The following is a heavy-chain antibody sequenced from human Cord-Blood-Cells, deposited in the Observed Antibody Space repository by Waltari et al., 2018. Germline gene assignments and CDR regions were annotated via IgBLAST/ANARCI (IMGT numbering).Heavy chain of an antibody. Sequence: VQLKEAGPGSVKPSETLSSTVTLSGGSISSNYRGWIRQPPGKRLEWIGYIYYSGSTNYNPSLKSRVTISVDTSKTQFAMKLSSLTAADTAVYYCARYRTGTFYYWGQGTLVTVSS. CDR2: IYYSGST. CDR3: ARYRTGTFYY. CDR1: GGSISSNY. V-gene: IGHV4-59*01. D-gene: IGHD1-1*01. J-gene: IGHJ4*02.